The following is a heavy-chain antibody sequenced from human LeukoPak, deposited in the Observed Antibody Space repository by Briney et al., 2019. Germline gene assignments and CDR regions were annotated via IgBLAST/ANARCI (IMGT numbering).Heavy chain of an antibody. J-gene: IGHJ4*02. D-gene: IGHD3-10*01. V-gene: IGHV3-53*01. CDR3: ARVIGVVRADYYFDY. CDR2: IYSGGST. Sequence: GGSLRLSCEASGFSVSSDYMTWVRQAPGKGLEWVSVIYSGGSTYYADSVKGRFIISRDNSKNTVYLQMNSLRAEDTAVYYCARVIGVVRADYYFDYWGQGTLVAVSS. CDR1: GFSVSSDY.